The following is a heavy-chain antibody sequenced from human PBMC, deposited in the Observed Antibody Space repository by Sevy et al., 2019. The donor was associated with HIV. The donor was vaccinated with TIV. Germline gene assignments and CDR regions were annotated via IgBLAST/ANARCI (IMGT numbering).Heavy chain of an antibody. CDR1: GFTFSSYA. Sequence: GGSLRLSCAASGFTFSSYAMSWVRQAPGKGLEWVSAISGSGGSTYYADSVKGRFTISRDNSKNTLYLQMNSLRAEDKAVYYCAKIPYPFLYCSSTSCYRYDFDYWGQGTLVTVSS. V-gene: IGHV3-23*01. D-gene: IGHD2-2*01. CDR2: ISGSGGST. J-gene: IGHJ4*02. CDR3: AKIPYPFLYCSSTSCYRYDFDY.